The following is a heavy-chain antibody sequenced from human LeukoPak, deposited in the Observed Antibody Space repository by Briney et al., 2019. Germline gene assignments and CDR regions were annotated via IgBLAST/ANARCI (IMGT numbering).Heavy chain of an antibody. CDR3: ARAFPYCSGGSCYYRETNGYYFDY. CDR1: GYTFTSYH. J-gene: IGHJ4*02. V-gene: IGHV1-46*01. Sequence: GASVKVSCKASGYTFTSYHMHWVRQAPGQGLEWIGIINPSGGSTSYAQKFQGRVTMTRDTSTSTVYMELSSLRSEDTAVYYCARAFPYCSGGSCYYRETNGYYFDYWGQGTLVTVSS. CDR2: INPSGGST. D-gene: IGHD2-15*01.